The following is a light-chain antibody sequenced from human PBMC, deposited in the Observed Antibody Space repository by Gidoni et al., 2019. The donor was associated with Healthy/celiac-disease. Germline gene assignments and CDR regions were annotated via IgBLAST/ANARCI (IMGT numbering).Light chain of an antibody. Sequence: DIQMTQSPSSLSASVGDRVTITCRASQSISSYLNWYQQKPGKAPNLLIYAASSLQSGVPSRFSGSGSGTEFTLTISSLQPEDFATYYCQQSYSTPLTFXGXTKVEIK. V-gene: IGKV1-39*01. CDR3: QQSYSTPLT. J-gene: IGKJ4*01. CDR1: QSISSY. CDR2: AAS.